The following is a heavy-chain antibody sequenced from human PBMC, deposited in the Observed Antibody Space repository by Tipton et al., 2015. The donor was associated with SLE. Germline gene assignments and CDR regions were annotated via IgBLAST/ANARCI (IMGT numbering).Heavy chain of an antibody. D-gene: IGHD6-13*01. Sequence: TLSLTCSVSGYSISSAYYWGWLRQPPGKEPEWIGSIYHSGTTFYNPSLKSRVTISVDTSKNQFSLKLNSVTAADTAVYYCARGLRQLAHYYYYMDVWGKGTTVTVSS. CDR2: IYHSGTT. CDR1: GYSISSAYY. V-gene: IGHV4-38-2*02. J-gene: IGHJ6*03. CDR3: ARGLRQLAHYYYYMDV.